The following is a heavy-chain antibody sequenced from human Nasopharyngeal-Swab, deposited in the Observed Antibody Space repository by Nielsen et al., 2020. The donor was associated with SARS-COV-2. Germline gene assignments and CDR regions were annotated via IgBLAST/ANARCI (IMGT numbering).Heavy chain of an antibody. D-gene: IGHD3-10*01. CDR3: AKDSDYYGSGSPFY. CDR1: GFTFSSYG. V-gene: IGHV3-30*18. J-gene: IGHJ4*02. Sequence: GGSLRLSCAASGFTFSSYGMHWVRQAPGKGLEWVAVISYDGSNKYYADSVKGRFTIPRDNSKNTLYLQMNSLRAEDTAVYYCAKDSDYYGSGSPFYWGQGTLVTVSS. CDR2: ISYDGSNK.